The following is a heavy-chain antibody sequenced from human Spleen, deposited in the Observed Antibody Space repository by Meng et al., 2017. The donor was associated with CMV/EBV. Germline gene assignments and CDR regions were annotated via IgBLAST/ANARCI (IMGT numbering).Heavy chain of an antibody. CDR2: ISAYNDNA. D-gene: IGHD2-2*01. CDR1: GGTFSSYT. V-gene: IGHV1-18*01. CDR3: ARVDDTVVSAAEVKDAFDI. J-gene: IGHJ3*02. Sequence: ASVKVSCKASGGTFSSYTISWVRQAPGQGLEWMGWISAYNDNANYAQKFQGRVTMTTDTSTSTAYMELGSLRSDDTAVYYCARVDDTVVSAAEVKDAFDIWGQGTMVTVSS.